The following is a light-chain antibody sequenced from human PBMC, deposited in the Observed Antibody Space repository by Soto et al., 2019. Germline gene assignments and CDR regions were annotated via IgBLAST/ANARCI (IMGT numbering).Light chain of an antibody. V-gene: IGKV1D-16*01. Sequence: DIQMTQSPSSLSASVGDRVTITCRASQDIGSHLAWYQQKPEKAPKSLIYFASTLQSGVPSRFSASGSGTDFPLTISSLQPEDFATYYCQQFRSFPITFGQGTRLESK. CDR3: QQFRSFPIT. CDR2: FAS. J-gene: IGKJ5*01. CDR1: QDIGSH.